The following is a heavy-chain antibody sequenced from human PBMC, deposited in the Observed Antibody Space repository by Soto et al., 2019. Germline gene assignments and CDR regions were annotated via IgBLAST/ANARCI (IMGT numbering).Heavy chain of an antibody. J-gene: IGHJ4*02. Sequence: ASVKVSCKASGYTFTSYAMHWVRQAPGQRLEWMGWIDTGNGNTKYSQKFQDRITITRDTSTRTAYMELNNLRSGDTAVYYCAKDTAHYDSSGLDWGQGTLVTVSS. V-gene: IGHV1-3*04. CDR2: IDTGNGNT. CDR1: GYTFTSYA. CDR3: AKDTAHYDSSGLD. D-gene: IGHD3-22*01.